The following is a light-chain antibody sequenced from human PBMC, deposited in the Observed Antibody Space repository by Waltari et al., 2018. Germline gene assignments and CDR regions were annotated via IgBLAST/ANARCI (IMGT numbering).Light chain of an antibody. V-gene: IGLV2-23*01. CDR3: CSYAGSNACV. J-gene: IGLJ3*02. CDR1: GSDVGGYNL. CDR2: EGS. Sequence: QSALTQPASASGFPGQSVTISCTGTGSDVGGYNLVSWYQKHPGKAPKLIIYEGSERPSGVSGRFSGAKSGDTASLTISGLQAEDEADYYCCSYAGSNACVFGGGTKLTVL.